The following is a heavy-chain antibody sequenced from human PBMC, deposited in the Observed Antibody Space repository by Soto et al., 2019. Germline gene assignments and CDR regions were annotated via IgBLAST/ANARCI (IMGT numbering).Heavy chain of an antibody. CDR1: GFTFSSYG. CDR3: AKDHYYDSSGYP. Sequence: GSLRLSCAASGFTFSSYGMHWVRQAPGKGLEWVAVISYDGSNKYYADSVKGRFTISRDNSKNTLYLQMNSLRAEDTAVYYCAKDHYYDSSGYPWGQGTLVTVSS. J-gene: IGHJ5*02. V-gene: IGHV3-30*18. CDR2: ISYDGSNK. D-gene: IGHD3-22*01.